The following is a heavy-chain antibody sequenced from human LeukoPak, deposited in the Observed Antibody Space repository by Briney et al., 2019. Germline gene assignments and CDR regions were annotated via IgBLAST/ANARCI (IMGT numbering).Heavy chain of an antibody. V-gene: IGHV1-3*01. D-gene: IGHD2-2*01. CDR3: ARDNVNKRSTKGYYYYYYMDV. Sequence: ASVKVSCKASGYTFTSYAMHWVRQAPGQRLEWMGWINAGNGNTKYSQKFQGRVTITRDTSASTAYMELSSLRSEDTAVYYCARDNVNKRSTKGYYYYYYMDVWGKGTTVTVSS. CDR2: INAGNGNT. J-gene: IGHJ6*03. CDR1: GYTFTSYA.